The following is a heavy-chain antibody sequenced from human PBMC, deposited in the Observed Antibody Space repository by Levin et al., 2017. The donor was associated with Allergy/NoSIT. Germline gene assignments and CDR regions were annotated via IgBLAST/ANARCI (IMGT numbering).Heavy chain of an antibody. CDR3: ARDNIGLPDAFDI. D-gene: IGHD3-10*01. CDR2: ISWNSGSI. Sequence: SCAASGFTFDDYAMHWVRQAPGKGLEWVSGISWNSGSIGYAVSVKGRFTISRDNAKNSLYLQMNSLRTEDTALYYCARDNIGLPDAFDIWGQGTMVIVSS. V-gene: IGHV3-9*01. CDR1: GFTFDDYA. J-gene: IGHJ3*02.